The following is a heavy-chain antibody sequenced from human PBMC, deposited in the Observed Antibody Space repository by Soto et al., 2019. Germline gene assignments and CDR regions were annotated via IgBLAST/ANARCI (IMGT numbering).Heavy chain of an antibody. Sequence: QVPLVESGGGVVQPGRSLRLSCAASGFRFSNYGMHWVRQAPGKGLEWLAVIVADGTGLHYADSVRGRFTISRDNSKNTLYLQLNSLGADDTAIYFCARDDDLADTGLDPWGQGTLVTVSS. CDR1: GFRFSNYG. CDR2: IVADGTGL. V-gene: IGHV3-33*01. J-gene: IGHJ5*02. CDR3: ARDDDLADTGLDP.